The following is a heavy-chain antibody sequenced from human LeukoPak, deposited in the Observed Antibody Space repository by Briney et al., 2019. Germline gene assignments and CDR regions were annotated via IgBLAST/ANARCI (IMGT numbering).Heavy chain of an antibody. CDR3: ARDILIWEGGYNSEGIFHYYYMDV. D-gene: IGHD5-24*01. CDR2: INPNSGGT. Sequence: ASVKVSCKASGYTFTGYYMHWVRQAPGQGLEWMGWINPNSGGTNYAQKFQGRVTMTRDTSISTAYMELSRLRSDDTAVYYCARDILIWEGGYNSEGIFHYYYMDVWGKGTTVTVSS. J-gene: IGHJ6*03. V-gene: IGHV1-2*02. CDR1: GYTFTGYY.